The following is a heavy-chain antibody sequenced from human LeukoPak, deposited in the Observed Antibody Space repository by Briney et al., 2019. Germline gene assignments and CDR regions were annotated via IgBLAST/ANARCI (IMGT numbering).Heavy chain of an antibody. V-gene: IGHV1-24*01. D-gene: IGHD2-2*01. CDR1: GYTLTELS. CDR3: ARGRGLRYCSSTSCYAGNWFDP. J-gene: IGHJ5*02. Sequence: ASVKVSCKVSGYTLTELSMHWVRQAPGKGLEWMGGFDPEDGETFYAQKFQGRVTMTRDTSISTAYMELSRLRSDDTAVYYCARGRGLRYCSSTSCYAGNWFDPWGQGTLVTVSS. CDR2: FDPEDGET.